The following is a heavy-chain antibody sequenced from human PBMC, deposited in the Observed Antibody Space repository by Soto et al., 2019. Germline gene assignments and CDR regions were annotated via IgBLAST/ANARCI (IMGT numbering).Heavy chain of an antibody. J-gene: IGHJ6*02. Sequence: GASVKVSCKASGYTFTSYGISWVRQAPGQGLEWMGWISAYNGNTNYAQKLQGRVTMTTDTSTSTAYMELRSLRSDDTAVYYCAREPVLLWFGELSGDYYYYGMDVWGQGTTVTVSS. CDR3: AREPVLLWFGELSGDYYYYGMDV. CDR2: ISAYNGNT. CDR1: GYTFTSYG. D-gene: IGHD3-10*01. V-gene: IGHV1-18*01.